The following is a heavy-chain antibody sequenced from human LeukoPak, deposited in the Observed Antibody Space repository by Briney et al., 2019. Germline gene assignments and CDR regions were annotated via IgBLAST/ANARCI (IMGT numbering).Heavy chain of an antibody. V-gene: IGHV4-59*02. J-gene: IGHJ6*03. CDR1: GGAGSGHY. Sequence: SDTLSLTCSVAGGAGSGHYWSWIRHPPGKGLEWIGYIYYSGSTNYNPSLKSRVTISVDTSKNQFSLKLSSVTAADTAVYYCARALTAARGEIYMDVWGKGTTVTVSS. CDR3: ARALTAARGEIYMDV. D-gene: IGHD6-6*01. CDR2: IYYSGST.